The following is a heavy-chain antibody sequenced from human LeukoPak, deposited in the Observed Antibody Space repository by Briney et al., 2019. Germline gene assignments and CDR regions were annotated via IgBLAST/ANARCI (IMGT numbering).Heavy chain of an antibody. CDR1: GFTFSDYY. J-gene: IGHJ4*02. CDR3: GREARAPRD. V-gene: IGHV3-11*01. Sequence: GGSLRLSCAASGFTFSDYYMTWIRQAPGKGLEWVSYISTSGSTIYADSMKGRFTISRDNAKNSLYLQMNSLRAEDTAVYYCGREARAPRDWGQGALVTVSS. CDR2: ISTSGSTI.